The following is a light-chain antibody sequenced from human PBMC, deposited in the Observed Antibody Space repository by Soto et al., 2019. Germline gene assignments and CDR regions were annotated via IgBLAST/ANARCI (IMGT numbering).Light chain of an antibody. V-gene: IGKV1-5*01. CDR2: DAS. CDR1: QSVSRW. CDR3: EQYASLRT. J-gene: IGKJ1*01. Sequence: DIQMTQSPSTLSASVGGRVTITCRATQSVSRWLAWYQHKPGKAPKLLIYDASSLQSGVPSRFSGSGSGTDFTLTISSLQPDDFAAYYCEQYASLRTFGQGTKVDI.